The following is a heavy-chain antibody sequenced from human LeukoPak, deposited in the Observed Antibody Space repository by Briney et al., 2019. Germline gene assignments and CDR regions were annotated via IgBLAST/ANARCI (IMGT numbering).Heavy chain of an antibody. CDR3: VRDMGYYDKV. J-gene: IGHJ4*02. CDR2: INSDGRST. CDR1: GFTFSTSW. D-gene: IGHD3-22*01. Sequence: GGSLRLSCAASGFTFSTSWMHWVRQAPGKGLVWVSRINSDGRSTNYADFVKGRFTISRDNAKNTLYLQMNSLRAEDTAVYYCVRDMGYYDKVWGQGTLVTVSS. V-gene: IGHV3-74*01.